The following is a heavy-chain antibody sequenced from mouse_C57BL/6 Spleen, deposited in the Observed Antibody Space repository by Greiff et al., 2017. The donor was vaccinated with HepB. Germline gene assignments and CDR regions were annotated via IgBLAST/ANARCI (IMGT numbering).Heavy chain of an antibody. CDR3: AREGCSSNYWYFDD. V-gene: IGHV1-52*01. CDR2: INPSDSDT. J-gene: IGHJ1*03. Sequence: QVQLQQPGAELVRPGSSVKLSCKASGYTFTSYWMHWVKQRPIQGLEWIGNINPSDSDTHYNQKFKDKATLTVDKSSSTAYMQLSSLTSEDSAVYYCAREGCSSNYWYFDDWGKGTTVTVSS. D-gene: IGHD3-3*01. CDR1: GYTFTSYW.